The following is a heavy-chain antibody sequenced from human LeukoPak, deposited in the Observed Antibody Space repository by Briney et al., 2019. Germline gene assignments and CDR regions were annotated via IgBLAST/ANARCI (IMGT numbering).Heavy chain of an antibody. CDR2: ISAYNGNT. V-gene: IGHV1-18*01. Sequence: GASVKVSCKASGYTFTSYGISWVRQAPGQGLEWMGWISAYNGNTNYAQELQRRVTMTTDTSTSTAYMELRSLRSDDTAVYYCARDTNAGYDFWSGYYNEQNWSDPWGQGTLVTVSS. CDR3: ARDTNAGYDFWSGYYNEQNWSDP. J-gene: IGHJ5*02. D-gene: IGHD3-3*01. CDR1: GYTFTSYG.